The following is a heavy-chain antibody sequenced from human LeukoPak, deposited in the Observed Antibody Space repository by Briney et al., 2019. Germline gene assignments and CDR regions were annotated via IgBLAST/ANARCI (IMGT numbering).Heavy chain of an antibody. CDR3: ARDRSSGWYGATYYYYMDV. CDR2: INWNAAST. D-gene: IGHD6-19*01. V-gene: IGHV3-20*04. J-gene: IGHJ6*03. CDR1: RFTFDDYG. Sequence: GGSLRLSCAASRFTFDDYGMSWVRQAPGKGLEWVSGINWNAASTSYADSVKGRFTISRDNAKNSLYLQMNSLRAEDTALYYCARDRSSGWYGATYYYYMDVWGKGTTVTVPS.